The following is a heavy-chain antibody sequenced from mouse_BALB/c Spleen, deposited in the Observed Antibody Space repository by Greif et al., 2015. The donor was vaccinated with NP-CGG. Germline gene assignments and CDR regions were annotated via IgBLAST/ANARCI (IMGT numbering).Heavy chain of an antibody. CDR2: ISSGGSYT. D-gene: IGHD2-1*01. Sequence: EVKVVESGGDLVKPGGSLKLSCAASGFTFSSYGMSWVRQTPDKRLEWVATISSGGSYTYYPDSVKGRFTISRDNAKNTLYLQMSSLKSEDTAMYYCARRYYGNYDAMDYWGQGTSVTVSS. J-gene: IGHJ4*01. CDR1: GFTFSSYG. V-gene: IGHV5-6*02. CDR3: ARRYYGNYDAMDY.